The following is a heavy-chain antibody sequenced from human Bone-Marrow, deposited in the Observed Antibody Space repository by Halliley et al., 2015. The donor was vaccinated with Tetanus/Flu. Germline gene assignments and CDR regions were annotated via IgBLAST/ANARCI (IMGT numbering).Heavy chain of an antibody. CDR1: GVSLTSSSYY. J-gene: IGHJ6*02. CDR2: IKQDGSEK. V-gene: IGHV3-7*01. CDR3: AREKTAAVVIDYYYYGMDV. Sequence: SLRLSCTVSGVSLTSSSYYWGWIRQPPGKGLEWVANIKQDGSEKYYVDSVKGRSTISRDNAKNSLYLQMNSLRAEDTAVYHCAREKTAAVVIDYYYYGMDVWGQGTTVTVSS. D-gene: IGHD3-22*01.